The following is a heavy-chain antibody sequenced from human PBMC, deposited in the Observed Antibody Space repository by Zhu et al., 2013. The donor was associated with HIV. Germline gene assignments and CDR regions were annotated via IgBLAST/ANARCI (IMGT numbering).Heavy chain of an antibody. CDR3: ARALVGETPYYYGMDV. V-gene: IGHV1-46*01. J-gene: IGHJ6*02. CDR1: GYTFTSYY. Sequence: QVQLVQSGAEVKKPGASVKVSCKASGYTFTSYYMHWVRQAPGQGLEWMGIINPSGGSTSYAQKFQGRVTMTRDTSTSTVYMELSSLRSEDTAVYYCARALVGETPYYYGMDVWGQGTTVTVSS. D-gene: IGHD1-26*01. CDR2: INPSGGST.